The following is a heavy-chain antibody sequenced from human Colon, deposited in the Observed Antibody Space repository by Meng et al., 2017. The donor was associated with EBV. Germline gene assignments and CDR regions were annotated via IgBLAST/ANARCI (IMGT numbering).Heavy chain of an antibody. CDR2: INAGNGNT. CDR3: ARGSGGYDPCDY. J-gene: IGHJ4*02. CDR1: GYTFTSYA. V-gene: IGHV1-3*01. Sequence: QVQLVQSGAAVKKPGASVKVSCKASGYTFTSYAMHWVRQAPGQRLEWMGWINAGNGNTKYSQKFQGRVTITRDTSASTAYMELSSLRSEDTAVYYCARGSGGYDPCDYWGQGTLVTVSS. D-gene: IGHD5-12*01.